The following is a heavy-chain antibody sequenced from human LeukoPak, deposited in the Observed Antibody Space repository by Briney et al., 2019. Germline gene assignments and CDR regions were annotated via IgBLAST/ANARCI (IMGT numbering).Heavy chain of an antibody. J-gene: IGHJ4*02. CDR1: EFTFSSYA. Sequence: PGGSLRLSCAASEFTFSSYAMHWVRQAPGKGLEWVAVISYDGSNKYYADSVKGRFTISRDNSKNTLYLQMNSLRAEDTAVYYCARDSAIVVVPSFYFDYWGQGTLVTVSS. CDR2: ISYDGSNK. V-gene: IGHV3-30-3*01. CDR3: ARDSAIVVVPSFYFDY. D-gene: IGHD3-22*01.